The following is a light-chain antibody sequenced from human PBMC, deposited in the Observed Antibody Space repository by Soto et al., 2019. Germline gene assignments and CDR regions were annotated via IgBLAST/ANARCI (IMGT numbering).Light chain of an antibody. V-gene: IGLV2-14*01. Sequence: QSALTQPASVSGSPGQSITISCTGTSSDVGGYNYVSWYQQHPGKAPKLMISAVSNRPSGVSDRFSGSKSGNTASLTISGLQAEDEADYYCSSYTSSGTLVVFGGGTQLTVL. CDR2: AVS. CDR3: SSYTSSGTLVV. CDR1: SSDVGGYNY. J-gene: IGLJ2*01.